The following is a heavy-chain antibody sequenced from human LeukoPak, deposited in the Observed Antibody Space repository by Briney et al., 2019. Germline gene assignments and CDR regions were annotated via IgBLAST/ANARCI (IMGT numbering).Heavy chain of an antibody. CDR2: ISSSGSTI. D-gene: IGHD6-19*01. J-gene: IGHJ4*02. Sequence: GGSLRLSCAASGFTFSDYYMSWIRQAPRKGLEWVSYISSSGSTIYYADSVKGRFTISRDNAKNSLYLQMNSLRAEDTAVYYCARVYEGPVAGLHFDYWGQGTLVTVSS. CDR1: GFTFSDYY. V-gene: IGHV3-11*01. CDR3: ARVYEGPVAGLHFDY.